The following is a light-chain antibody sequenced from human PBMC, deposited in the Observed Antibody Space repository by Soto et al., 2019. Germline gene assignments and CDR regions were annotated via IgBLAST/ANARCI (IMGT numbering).Light chain of an antibody. V-gene: IGKV3D-15*01. Sequence: EIVLTQSPATLSSFPGDRVTLSCRASQAVNTRLAWYQHKPGQAPRLLIYLTSNRAAGIPARFSGSGSGTDFTLTISSLQSEDFAVYYCQQYNNWPITFGQGTRLEI. J-gene: IGKJ5*01. CDR1: QAVNTR. CDR3: QQYNNWPIT. CDR2: LTS.